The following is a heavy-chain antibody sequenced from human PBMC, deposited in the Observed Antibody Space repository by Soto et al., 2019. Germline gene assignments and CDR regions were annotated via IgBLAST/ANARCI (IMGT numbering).Heavy chain of an antibody. V-gene: IGHV2-5*02. D-gene: IGHD3-16*01. CDR2: IYWDDDK. J-gene: IGHJ4*02. CDR1: GFSLSTSGVG. CDR3: ALSEGDY. Sequence: QITLKESGPTLVKPTQTLTLTCTFSGFSLSTSGVGVGWIRQPPGKALEWLALIYWDDDKRYKPSLKSRLTITKDTSKNQVVLTVTNMDPLDTATYYCALSEGDYWGQETLVTVSS.